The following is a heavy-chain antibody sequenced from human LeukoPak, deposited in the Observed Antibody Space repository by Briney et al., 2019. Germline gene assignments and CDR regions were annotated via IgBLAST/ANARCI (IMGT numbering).Heavy chain of an antibody. CDR3: ARDLAAVVY. CDR1: GDSISNYH. D-gene: IGHD6-13*01. Sequence: PSETLSLTCTVSGDSISNYHWTWIRQPAGKGLEWIGRLYSSGSTNYNPSLKSRVTISVDTSKNQFSLKLSSVTAADTAVYYCARDLAAVVYWGQGTLVTVSS. CDR2: LYSSGST. V-gene: IGHV4-4*07. J-gene: IGHJ4*02.